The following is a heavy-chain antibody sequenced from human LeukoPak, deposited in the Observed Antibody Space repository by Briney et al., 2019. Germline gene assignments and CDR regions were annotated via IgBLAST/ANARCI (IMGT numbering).Heavy chain of an antibody. Sequence: GGSLRLSCAASGFTFSSYWMSWVRQAPGKGLEWVANINQDGSEKYCVDSVKGRFTISRDNAKNSLYLQMNSLRAEDTAVYYCAKEGLLRYFDWPPYYMDVWGKGTTVTVSS. CDR1: GFTFSSYW. V-gene: IGHV3-7*01. CDR2: INQDGSEK. J-gene: IGHJ6*03. D-gene: IGHD3-9*01. CDR3: AKEGLLRYFDWPPYYMDV.